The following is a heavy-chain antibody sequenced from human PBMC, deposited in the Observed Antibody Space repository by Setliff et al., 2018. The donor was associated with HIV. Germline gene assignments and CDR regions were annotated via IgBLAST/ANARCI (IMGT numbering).Heavy chain of an antibody. CDR3: ARTREYRFGFGLGQFDP. J-gene: IGHJ5*01. D-gene: IGHD3-16*01. CDR1: GGSISSASYY. Sequence: KTSETLSLTCSVSGGSISSASYYGGWFRQPPGKGLAWIGSVHYTGSTQYYTSLKSRRTMSVDKSNNKFSLWLTSVTAADSAVSYCARTREYRFGFGLGQFDPWGQGTLVTVSS. V-gene: IGHV4-39*07. CDR2: VHYTGST.